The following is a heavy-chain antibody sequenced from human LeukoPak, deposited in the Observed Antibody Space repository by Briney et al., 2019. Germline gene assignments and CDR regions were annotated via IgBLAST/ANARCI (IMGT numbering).Heavy chain of an antibody. CDR2: INPSGGST. CDR1: GYTFTSYY. V-gene: IGHV1-46*01. CDR3: ARDGYCSSTSCYTRGSSPPYYYYGMDV. Sequence: ASVKVSCKASGYTFTSYYMHWVRQAPGQGLEWMGIINPSGGSTSYAQKFQGRVTMTRDTSTSTAYMELRSLRSDDTAVYYCARDGYCSSTSCYTRGSSPPYYYYGMDVWGQGTTVTVSS. D-gene: IGHD2-2*02. J-gene: IGHJ6*02.